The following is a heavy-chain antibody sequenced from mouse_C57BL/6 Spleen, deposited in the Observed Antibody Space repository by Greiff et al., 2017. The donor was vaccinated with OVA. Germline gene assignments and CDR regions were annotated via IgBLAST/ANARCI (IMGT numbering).Heavy chain of an antibody. CDR1: GYAFSSYW. CDR3: ARSGITTVVATEF. CDR2: IYPGDGDT. V-gene: IGHV1-80*01. D-gene: IGHD1-1*01. Sequence: VQLQQSGAELVKPGASVKISCKASGYAFSSYWMNWVKQRPGKGLEWIGQIYPGDGDTNYNGKFKGKAPLTADKASSTAYMQLSSLTSEDSAVYFCARSGITTVVATEFWGQGTTLTVSS. J-gene: IGHJ2*01.